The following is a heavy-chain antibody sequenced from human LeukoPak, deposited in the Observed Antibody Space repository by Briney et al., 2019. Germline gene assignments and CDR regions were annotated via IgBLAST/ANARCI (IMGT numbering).Heavy chain of an antibody. Sequence: PGGSLRLSCAAYGNYWMRWVRQAPGKGLVWVSHINSDGSWTSYADSVKGRFTISKDNAKNTVYLQMNNLRAEDTAVYYCVSFYEAYWGRGTLVTVSS. D-gene: IGHD2/OR15-2a*01. J-gene: IGHJ4*02. CDR1: GNYW. V-gene: IGHV3-74*01. CDR3: VSFYEAY. CDR2: INSDGSWT.